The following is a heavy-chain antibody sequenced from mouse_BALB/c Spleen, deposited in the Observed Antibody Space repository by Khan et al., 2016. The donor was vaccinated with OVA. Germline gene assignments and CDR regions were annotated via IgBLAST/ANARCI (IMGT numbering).Heavy chain of an antibody. Sequence: QVQLKESGPGLVAPSQSLSITCTVSGFSLTSYGVSWVRQPPGKGLEWLGEIWGDGSTNYHSTLISRLTTSNDNTTSHASLKLNSMQTDDTATYYCAGFEASYYAMDYWGQGTSVTVSS. CDR2: IWGDGST. CDR3: AGFEASYYAMDY. V-gene: IGHV2-3*01. CDR1: GFSLTSYG. J-gene: IGHJ4*01. D-gene: IGHD6-1*01.